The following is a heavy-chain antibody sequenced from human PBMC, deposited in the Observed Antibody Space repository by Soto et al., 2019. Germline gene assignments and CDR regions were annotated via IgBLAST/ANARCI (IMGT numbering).Heavy chain of an antibody. V-gene: IGHV1-69*01. Sequence: QVQLVQSGAEVKKPGSSVKVSCKASGGTCSSYAIRWVRQAPGQGLEWMGGIIPSFGTANYAQKFHGRVTITADESSSTAYMELSSLRSEDTAVYEWASYSQWLTQHHWGPGSLGTVSS. CDR3: ASYSQWLTQHH. CDR2: IIPSFGTA. CDR1: GGTCSSYA. J-gene: IGHJ4*02. D-gene: IGHD6-19*01.